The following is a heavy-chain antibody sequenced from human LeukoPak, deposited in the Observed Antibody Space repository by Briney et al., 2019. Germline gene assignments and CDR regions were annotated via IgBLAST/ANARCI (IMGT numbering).Heavy chain of an antibody. J-gene: IGHJ4*02. CDR1: GDSINNYY. Sequence: SETLSLTCTVSGDSINNYYWTWIRQPPGKGLEWIGYIYSTGSTSYNPSLKSRVTISIDTSKNQFSLKLSSVTAADTAVYYCARRATMLAGGYFDYWGQGTLVSVSS. V-gene: IGHV4-4*09. CDR2: IYSTGST. CDR3: ARRATMLAGGYFDY. D-gene: IGHD5-12*01.